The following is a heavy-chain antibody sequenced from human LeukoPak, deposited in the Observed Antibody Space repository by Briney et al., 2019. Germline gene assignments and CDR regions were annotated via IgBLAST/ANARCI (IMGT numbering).Heavy chain of an antibody. V-gene: IGHV3-7*04. CDR1: GFTFSSYW. D-gene: IGHD3-10*01. CDR2: IKQDESEK. J-gene: IGHJ4*02. Sequence: GGSLRLSRAAAGFTFSSYWMSWVRQAPGKVLEWVANIKQDESEKYYVHSVEGRFTISRDNAKNSLYLQMNSLRAEDTGVYYCARDVPFGESCDYWGQGTLVSVSS. CDR3: ARDVPFGESCDY.